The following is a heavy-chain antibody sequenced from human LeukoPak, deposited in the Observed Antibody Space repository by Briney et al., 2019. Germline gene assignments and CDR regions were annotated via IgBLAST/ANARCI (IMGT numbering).Heavy chain of an antibody. CDR2: IYYSGST. CDR1: GGSISSYY. J-gene: IGHJ2*01. D-gene: IGHD3-10*01. Sequence: SETLSLTCTVSGGSISSYYWSWIRQPPGKGLEWIGYIYYSGSTNYNPSLKSRVTISVDTSKNQFSLKLSSVTAADTAVYYCARGRGYWYFDLWGRGTLVTVSS. V-gene: IGHV4-59*01. CDR3: ARGRGYWYFDL.